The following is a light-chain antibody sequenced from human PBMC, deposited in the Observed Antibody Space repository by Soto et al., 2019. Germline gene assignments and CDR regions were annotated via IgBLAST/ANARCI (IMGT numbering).Light chain of an antibody. J-gene: IGKJ1*01. Sequence: DIVMTQSPLSLPVTPGEPASISCRSSQSILHSNGYNYLDWYLQKPGQSPQLLIYLGSNRASGVPDRFSGRGSGTDFTLKISRVEAEDVGVYYCMQALQTPWTFGQGTKVEIK. CDR1: QSILHSNGYNY. CDR3: MQALQTPWT. CDR2: LGS. V-gene: IGKV2-28*01.